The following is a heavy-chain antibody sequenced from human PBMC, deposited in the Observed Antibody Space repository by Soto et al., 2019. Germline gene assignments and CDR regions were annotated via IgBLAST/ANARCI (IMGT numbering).Heavy chain of an antibody. D-gene: IGHD2-2*01. V-gene: IGHV3-21*01. CDR2: ISSSSSYI. CDR1: GFTFSSYS. CDR3: ARVVVPPALDYYYYYMDV. Sequence: EVQLVESGGGLVKPGGSLRLSCAASGFTFSSYSMNWVRQAPGKGLEWVSSISSSSSYIYYADSVKGRFTISRDNAKNSLYLQMNSLRAEDTAVYYCARVVVPPALDYYYYYMDVWGKGTTVTVSS. J-gene: IGHJ6*03.